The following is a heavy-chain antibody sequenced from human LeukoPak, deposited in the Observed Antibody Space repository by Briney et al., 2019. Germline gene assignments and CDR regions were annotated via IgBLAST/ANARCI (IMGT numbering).Heavy chain of an antibody. J-gene: IGHJ4*02. CDR3: ARDQVLGYYYDSSGYFGY. CDR1: GYTFTSYG. CDR2: ISAYNGNT. Sequence: ASVKVSCKASGYTFTSYGISWVRQAPGQGLEWMGWISAYNGNTNYARKLQGRVTMTTDTSTSTAYMELRSLRSDDTAVYYCARDQVLGYYYDSSGYFGYWGQGTLVTVSS. V-gene: IGHV1-18*01. D-gene: IGHD3-22*01.